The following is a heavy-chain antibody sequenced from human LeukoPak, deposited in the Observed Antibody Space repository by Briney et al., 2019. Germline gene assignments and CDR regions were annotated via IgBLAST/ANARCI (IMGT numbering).Heavy chain of an antibody. V-gene: IGHV3-11*06. J-gene: IGHJ3*02. CDR2: ISSSSSYI. Sequence: KPGGSLRLSCAASGFTFSDYYMSWIRQAPGKGLEWVSSISSSSSYIYYADSVKGRFTISRDNAKNSLYLQMNSLRAEDTAVYYCASRRVDYYDSSGYAFDIWGQGTMVTVSS. D-gene: IGHD3-22*01. CDR1: GFTFSDYY. CDR3: ASRRVDYYDSSGYAFDI.